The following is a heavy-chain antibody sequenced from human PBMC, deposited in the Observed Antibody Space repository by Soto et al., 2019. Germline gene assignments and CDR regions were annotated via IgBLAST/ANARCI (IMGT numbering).Heavy chain of an antibody. CDR1: GFTSSSYS. Sequence: EVQLVESGGGLVKPGGSLRLSCAASGFTSSSYSMDWVRQAPGKGLEWVSSISSSSTYIHYADSVKGRFTISRDNAKNSLRLQMNSLSAEATAVYYCASQTSGYYYYGMDVWGQGTPVTVS. J-gene: IGHJ6*02. CDR2: ISSSSTYI. CDR3: ASQTSGYYYYGMDV. D-gene: IGHD3-10*01. V-gene: IGHV3-21*04.